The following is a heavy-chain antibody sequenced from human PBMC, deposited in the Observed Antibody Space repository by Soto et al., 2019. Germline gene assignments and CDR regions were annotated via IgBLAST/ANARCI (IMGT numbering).Heavy chain of an antibody. Sequence: PGGSLRLSCAASGFTFSNAWMSWVRQAPGKGLEWVGRIKSKTDGGTTDCAAPVKGRFTISRDDSKNTLYLQMNSLKTEDTAVYYCTTLPPYYDFWSGPNWFDPWGQGTLVTVSS. V-gene: IGHV3-15*01. J-gene: IGHJ5*02. CDR3: TTLPPYYDFWSGPNWFDP. CDR2: IKSKTDGGTT. D-gene: IGHD3-3*01. CDR1: GFTFSNAW.